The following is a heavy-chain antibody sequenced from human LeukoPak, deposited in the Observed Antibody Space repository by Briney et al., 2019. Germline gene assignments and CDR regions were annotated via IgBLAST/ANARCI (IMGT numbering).Heavy chain of an antibody. D-gene: IGHD3-16*01. CDR2: TRVKAHNYAT. V-gene: IGHV3-73*01. CDR3: AALRPFDY. CDR1: GFTFSGSA. J-gene: IGHJ4*02. Sequence: GGSLRLSCVTSGFTFSGSAMHWVRQASGKGLEWIGRTRVKAHNYATVYAASMKGRFTISRDDSKNTAYLQMTSLKPEDTAVYYCAALRPFDYWGQGTLVTVSS.